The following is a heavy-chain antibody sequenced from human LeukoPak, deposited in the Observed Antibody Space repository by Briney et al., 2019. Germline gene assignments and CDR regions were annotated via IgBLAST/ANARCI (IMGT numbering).Heavy chain of an antibody. CDR3: AKGTLTFGGVIVQPFDY. Sequence: GGSLRLSCSAFGFTFGDYAFHWVRQAPGKGLEWLAFIRYDGSDSYYADSVKGRFTMSRDNSKNTLNLQMNSLRAEDTAVYYCAKGTLTFGGVIVQPFDYWGQGTLVTVSS. CDR2: IRYDGSDS. J-gene: IGHJ4*02. D-gene: IGHD3-16*02. CDR1: GFTFGDYA. V-gene: IGHV3-30*02.